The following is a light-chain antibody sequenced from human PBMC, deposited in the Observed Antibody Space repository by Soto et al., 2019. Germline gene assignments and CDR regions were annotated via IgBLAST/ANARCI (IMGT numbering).Light chain of an antibody. J-gene: IGKJ1*01. CDR1: QSFDRW. Sequence: DIPMTKSPSTLPPPVENRATIICRASQSFDRWLAWYQQKPGKAPKILIFHASSLETGVPSRFSGSGSGTEFTLTISSLQPDDFATYYCQHYDSYGTFGQGAKVDIK. CDR3: QHYDSYGT. V-gene: IGKV1-5*02. CDR2: HAS.